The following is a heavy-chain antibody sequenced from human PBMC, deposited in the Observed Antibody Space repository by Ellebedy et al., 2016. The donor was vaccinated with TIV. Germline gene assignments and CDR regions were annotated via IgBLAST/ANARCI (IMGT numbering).Heavy chain of an antibody. CDR3: TRDQMGGHNFLFDN. V-gene: IGHV1-18*04. CDR1: GYTFTNYG. D-gene: IGHD2/OR15-2a*01. Sequence: AASVKVSCKTSGYTFTNYGIIWVRQAPGQGLEWMGWVSTNNGNTNYAQKFQGRVTMTTDTSTSTAYMDLRSLRSDDTAVYYCTRDQMGGHNFLFDNWGQGTLVTVSS. J-gene: IGHJ4*02. CDR2: VSTNNGNT.